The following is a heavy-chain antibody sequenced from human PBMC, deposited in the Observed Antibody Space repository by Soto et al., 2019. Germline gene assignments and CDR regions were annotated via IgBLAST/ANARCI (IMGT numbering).Heavy chain of an antibody. CDR1: GFTFSSYA. Sequence: PGGSLRLSCSASGFTFSSYAMHWVRQAPGKGLEYVSAISSNGGSTYYANSVKGRFTISRDNSKNTLYLQMGSLRAEDMAVYYCARDLDCSSTSCYGGLGAVDIWGQGTMVTVSS. J-gene: IGHJ3*02. V-gene: IGHV3-64*01. CDR2: ISSNGGST. D-gene: IGHD2-2*01. CDR3: ARDLDCSSTSCYGGLGAVDI.